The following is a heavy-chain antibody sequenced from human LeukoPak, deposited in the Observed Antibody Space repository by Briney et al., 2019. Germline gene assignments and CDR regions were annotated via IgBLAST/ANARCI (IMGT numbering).Heavy chain of an antibody. CDR2: INHSGST. J-gene: IGHJ1*01. CDR3: ARRYSSGWYQEYFQH. Sequence: PSETLSFTCAVYGGSFSGYYWSWIRQPPGKGLEWIGEINHSGSTNYNPSLKSRVTISVDTSKNQFSLKLSSVTAADTAVYYCARRYSSGWYQEYFQHWGQGTLVTVSS. D-gene: IGHD6-19*01. V-gene: IGHV4-34*01. CDR1: GGSFSGYY.